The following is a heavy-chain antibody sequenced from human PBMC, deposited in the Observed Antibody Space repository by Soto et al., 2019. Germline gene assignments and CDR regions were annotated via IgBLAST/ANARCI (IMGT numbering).Heavy chain of an antibody. J-gene: IGHJ6*03. V-gene: IGHV3-48*01. D-gene: IGHD2-15*01. CDR2: ISSSSSTI. Sequence: GGSLSLSCAASGFTFSSYSMNWVRQAPGKGLEWVSYISSSSSTIYYSDSVKGRFTISRDNAKNSLYLQMNSLRAEDTAVYYCARDFGYCSGGSCYERYYYMDVWGKGTTFTVSS. CDR3: ARDFGYCSGGSCYERYYYMDV. CDR1: GFTFSSYS.